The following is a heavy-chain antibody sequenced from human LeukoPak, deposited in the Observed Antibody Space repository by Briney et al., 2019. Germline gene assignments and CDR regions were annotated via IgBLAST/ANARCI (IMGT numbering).Heavy chain of an antibody. CDR2: IDGSSSRT. D-gene: IGHD4-11*01. V-gene: IGHV3-11*03. Sequence: GSLRLSCAASGLIFSDYYMSWMRQAPGKGLEWLSYIDGSSSRTNYADSVKGRFTISRDNVKNSLYLQMNSLRAEDTAVYFCARRGTDYCTPSSCHPNWFAPWGQGTQVTVSS. CDR1: GLIFSDYY. CDR3: ARRGTDYCTPSSCHPNWFAP. J-gene: IGHJ5*02.